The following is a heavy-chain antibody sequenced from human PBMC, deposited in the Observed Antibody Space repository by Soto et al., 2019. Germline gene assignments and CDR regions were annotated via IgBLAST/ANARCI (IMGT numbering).Heavy chain of an antibody. CDR1: GFSLSTSGVG. Sequence: SGPTLVNAKQPLSLTCRFSGFSLSTSGVGVGWIRQSPGKALEWLALIYWDDEKRYSPSLKSRLTITKDTSKNQVVLTMTNVGSVDTATYYCAHRKNQSWFDPWGQGTLVTVSS. V-gene: IGHV2-5*02. J-gene: IGHJ5*02. CDR2: IYWDDEK. CDR3: AHRKNQSWFDP.